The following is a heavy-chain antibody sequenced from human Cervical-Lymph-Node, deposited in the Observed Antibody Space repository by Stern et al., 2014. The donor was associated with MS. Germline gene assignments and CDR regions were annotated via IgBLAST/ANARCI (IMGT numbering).Heavy chain of an antibody. CDR2: ILPIFGTT. J-gene: IGHJ4*02. D-gene: IGHD3-10*01. V-gene: IGHV1-69*01. Sequence: QVQLVQSGAEVKKPGSSVKVSCKISGGTFTSYAINWVRQAPGQGLEWMGGILPIFGTTTYTQKFQGRVTITADESTITGYMVLPSRRSDDTAVYYCARDRGGWTIPASPFDYWGQGTLVTVSS. CDR1: GGTFTSYA. CDR3: ARDRGGWTIPASPFDY.